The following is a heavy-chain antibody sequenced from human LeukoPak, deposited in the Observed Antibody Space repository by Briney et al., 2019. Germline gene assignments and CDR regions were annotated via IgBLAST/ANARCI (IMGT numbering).Heavy chain of an antibody. CDR1: GGSFNGYY. D-gene: IGHD3-10*01. CDR2: INHSGST. CDR3: ARGEEVDYYGSGSYSL. Sequence: PSETLSLTCAVYGGSFNGYYWSWIRQPPGKGLEWIGEINHSGSTNYNPSLKSRVTISVDTSRNQFSLKLSSVTAADTAVYYCARGEEVDYYGSGSYSLWGQGTLVTVSS. J-gene: IGHJ4*02. V-gene: IGHV4-34*01.